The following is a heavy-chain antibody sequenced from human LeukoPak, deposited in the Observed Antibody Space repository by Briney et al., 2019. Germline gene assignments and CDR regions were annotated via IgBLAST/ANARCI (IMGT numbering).Heavy chain of an antibody. CDR3: ARPAEGLWFGEFHNWFDP. V-gene: IGHV1-3*01. CDR2: INAGNGNT. Sequence: ASVKVSCKASGHTFTSYAMHWVRQAPGQRLEWMGWINAGNGNTKYSQKFQGRVTITRDTSASTAYMELSSLRSEDTAVYYCARPAEGLWFGEFHNWFDPWGQGTLVTVSS. CDR1: GHTFTSYA. D-gene: IGHD3-10*01. J-gene: IGHJ5*02.